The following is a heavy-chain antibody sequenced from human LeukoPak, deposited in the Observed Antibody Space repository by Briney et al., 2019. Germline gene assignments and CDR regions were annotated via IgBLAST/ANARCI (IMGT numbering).Heavy chain of an antibody. J-gene: IGHJ4*02. CDR3: ARQYYYGSGSYYFDY. D-gene: IGHD3-10*01. V-gene: IGHV5-51*01. Sequence: GESLKISCKGSGYSFTSYWIGWVRQVPGKGLEWMGIIYPGDSDTRYSPSFQGQVTTSADKSISTAYLQWSSLKASDTAMYYCARQYYYGSGSYYFDYWGQGTLVTVSS. CDR2: IYPGDSDT. CDR1: GYSFTSYW.